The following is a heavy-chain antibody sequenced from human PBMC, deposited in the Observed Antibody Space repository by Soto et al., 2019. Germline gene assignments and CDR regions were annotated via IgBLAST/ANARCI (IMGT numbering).Heavy chain of an antibody. CDR1: GYTFSNFW. Sequence: GESLRISCRCSGYTFSNFWIGCVRQLPGQGLEWTGIIYPGDHETRYSPSFLGKVTISAEKSIDTAYLQWSSLEASDSAFYLCARRPLSSPYFDVRGQGALGTVAS. CDR2: IYPGDHET. CDR3: ARRPLSSPYFDV. D-gene: IGHD6-13*01. V-gene: IGHV5-51*01. J-gene: IGHJ4*02.